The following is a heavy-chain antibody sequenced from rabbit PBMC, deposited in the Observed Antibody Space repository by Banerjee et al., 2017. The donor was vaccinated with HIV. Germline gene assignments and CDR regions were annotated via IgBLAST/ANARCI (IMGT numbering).Heavy chain of an antibody. V-gene: IGHV1S40*01. CDR1: GFSFTNAYYY. CDR3: ARGYTDYGYAFTL. D-gene: IGHD6-1*01. Sequence: QSLEESGGDLVKPGASLTLTCTASGFSFTNAYYYMCWVRQAPGKGLEWIACIYAGSSGTTYYANWARGRFTISRTSSTTVTLQMTSLTAADSATYFCARGYTDYGYAFTLWGPGTLVTVS. CDR2: IYAGSSGTT. J-gene: IGHJ4*01.